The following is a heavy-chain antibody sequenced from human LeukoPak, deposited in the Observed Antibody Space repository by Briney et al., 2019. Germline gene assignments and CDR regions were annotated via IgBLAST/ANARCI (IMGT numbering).Heavy chain of an antibody. Sequence: GGSLRLSCAASGFTFSSYTMNWVRQAPGKGLEWVSSISSSSSYIYYSDSVKGRFTISRDNAKNSLYLQMNSLRAEDTALYYCAKDIRGDDSSGLRAFDIWGQGTMVTVSS. CDR2: ISSSSSYI. CDR1: GFTFSSYT. J-gene: IGHJ3*02. V-gene: IGHV3-21*04. D-gene: IGHD3-22*01. CDR3: AKDIRGDDSSGLRAFDI.